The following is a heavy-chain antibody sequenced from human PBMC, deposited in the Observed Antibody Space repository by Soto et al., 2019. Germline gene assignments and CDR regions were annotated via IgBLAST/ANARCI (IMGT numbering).Heavy chain of an antibody. D-gene: IGHD1-26*01. Sequence: SETLSLTCTVSGAPVSSETHFWTWIRQPPGKGLEWIGYMYYSGITNSNPALKSRVTLSVDRSRNQFSLSPNSVTAADTAVYYCAREDMSGTYYFDYWGPGIQVTVSS. CDR1: GAPVSSETHF. CDR3: AREDMSGTYYFDY. J-gene: IGHJ4*02. CDR2: MYYSGIT. V-gene: IGHV4-61*01.